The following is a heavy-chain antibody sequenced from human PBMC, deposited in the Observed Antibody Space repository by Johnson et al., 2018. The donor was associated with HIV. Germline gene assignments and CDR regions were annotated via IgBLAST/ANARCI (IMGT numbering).Heavy chain of an antibody. J-gene: IGHJ3*02. CDR3: ARASWVVYDYRAFDM. Sequence: QVQLVESGGGVVRPGRSLRLSCAASGFIFSGFGLHWVRQAPGKGLEWVASISYDGRNKYYADSVKGRFTVSRDISKNTLYFQMNSLRAEDTAVYYCARASWVVYDYRAFDMWGQGTMVTVSS. D-gene: IGHD5/OR15-5a*01. CDR2: ISYDGRNK. V-gene: IGHV3-30*03. CDR1: GFIFSGFG.